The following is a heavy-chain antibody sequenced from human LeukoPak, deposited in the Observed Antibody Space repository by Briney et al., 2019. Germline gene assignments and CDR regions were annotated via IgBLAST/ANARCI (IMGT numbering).Heavy chain of an antibody. J-gene: IGHJ4*02. D-gene: IGHD1-26*01. Sequence: SETLSLTCTVSSGSISSFYWSWIRQPPGKGLEWIGYIYYSGSTNYNPSLKSRVTISVDTSKNQFSLNLSSVTAADTAVYYCAREGPGGIDYWGQGTLVTVSS. CDR2: IYYSGST. V-gene: IGHV4-59*01. CDR3: AREGPGGIDY. CDR1: SGSISSFY.